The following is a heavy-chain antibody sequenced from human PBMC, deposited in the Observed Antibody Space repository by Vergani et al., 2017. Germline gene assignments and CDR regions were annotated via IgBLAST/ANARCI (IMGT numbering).Heavy chain of an antibody. CDR3: AIPPSVVPATTV. J-gene: IGHJ4*02. CDR2: ISGSGGST. CDR1: GFTFSSYA. D-gene: IGHD2-2*01. Sequence: EVQLLESGGGLVQPGGSLRLSCAASGFTFSSYAMSWVRQAPGKGLEWVSAISGSGGSTYYADSVKGRFTISRDNSKNTLYLQMNSLRAEDTAVYYCAIPPSVVPATTVWGQGTLVTVSS. V-gene: IGHV3-23*01.